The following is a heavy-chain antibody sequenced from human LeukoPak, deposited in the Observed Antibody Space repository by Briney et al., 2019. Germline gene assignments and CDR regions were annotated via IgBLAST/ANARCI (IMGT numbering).Heavy chain of an antibody. J-gene: IGHJ4*02. CDR3: ARVVGATSEKHGDY. CDR1: GGSFSGYY. V-gene: IGHV4-34*01. D-gene: IGHD1-26*01. CDR2: INHSGST. Sequence: SETLSLTCAVYGGSFSGYYWSWIRQPPGKGLEWVGEINHSGSTNYNPSLKSRVTISVDTSKNQFSLKLSSVTAADTAVYYCARVVGATSEKHGDYWGQGTLVTVSS.